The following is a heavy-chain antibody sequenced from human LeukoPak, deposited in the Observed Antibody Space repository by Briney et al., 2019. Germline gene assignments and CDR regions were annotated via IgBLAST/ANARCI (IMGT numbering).Heavy chain of an antibody. J-gene: IGHJ4*02. CDR1: GASIGNYK. CDR3: ARAARRPDGWTGGSYL. CDR2: TDDVGNT. Sequence: PSETLSLTCSVSGASIGNYKWAWIRQPAGKGLEWLGRTDDVGNTDYSLSFESRITVSVDKSRNQVYLKLMSVTAADTAVYYCARAARRPDGWTGGSYLWGQGTLVTVSS. V-gene: IGHV4-4*07. D-gene: IGHD1-14*01.